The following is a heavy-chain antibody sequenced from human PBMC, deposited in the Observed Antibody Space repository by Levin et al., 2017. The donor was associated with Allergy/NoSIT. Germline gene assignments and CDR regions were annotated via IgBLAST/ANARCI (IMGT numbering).Heavy chain of an antibody. CDR1: GYNFPTYW. CDR2: IYPRDSDT. Sequence: RAGGSLRLSCKASGYNFPTYWIGWVRQTPGKGLEWMGVIYPRDSDTRYTPSFQGRFTISADQSMTTAYLQWSSLRPSDTAMYFCARLFDDIMAGSMYVFDDGGQGTLVTVSS. V-gene: IGHV5-51*01. J-gene: IGHJ4*02. CDR3: ARLFDDIMAGSMYVFDD. D-gene: IGHD3-9*01.